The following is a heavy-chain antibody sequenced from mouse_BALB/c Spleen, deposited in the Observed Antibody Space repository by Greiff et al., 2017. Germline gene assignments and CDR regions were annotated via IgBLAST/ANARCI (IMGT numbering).Heavy chain of an antibody. CDR3: ARCHLWLRRRGASAMDY. J-gene: IGHJ4*01. V-gene: IGHV1-54*01. CDR2: INPGSGGT. CDR1: GYAFTNYL. Sequence: QVQLQQSGAELVRPGTSVKVSCKASGYAFTNYLIEWVKQRPGQGLEWIGVINPGSGGTNYNEKFKGKAILTADKTSSTAYMQLSSLTSDDSAVYFCARCHLWLRRRGASAMDYWGQGTSVTVSS. D-gene: IGHD2-2*01.